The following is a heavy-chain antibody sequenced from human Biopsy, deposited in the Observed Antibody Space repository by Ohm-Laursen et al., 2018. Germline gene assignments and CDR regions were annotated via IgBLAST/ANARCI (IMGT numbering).Heavy chain of an antibody. D-gene: IGHD2/OR15-2a*01. CDR2: GYETGST. Sequence: SVTLSFTCTVSGDTVSSYYWSWIRQRPGKGLVWIGNGYETGSTDYNPSLQSRFTISVDTSKNYFYLKLRSVTPAGTAIYYCARDRGEYSYRTVAGYIDLWGRGTLVTVSS. V-gene: IGHV4-59*02. CDR1: GDTVSSYY. J-gene: IGHJ2*01. CDR3: ARDRGEYSYRTVAGYIDL.